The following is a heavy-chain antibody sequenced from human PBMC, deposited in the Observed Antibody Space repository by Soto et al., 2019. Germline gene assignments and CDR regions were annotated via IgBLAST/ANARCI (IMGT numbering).Heavy chain of an antibody. CDR3: VQTTGWPGFDF. D-gene: IGHD6-19*01. CDR2: IYGAGTT. V-gene: IGHV3-53*01. CDR1: GFAVISKY. Sequence: VQLVESGGGLIQPGGSLRLSCAASGFAVISKYMTWVRQAPGKGLEWVSVIYGAGTTYYADSVKGRFTICRDTSKNTLYLQMNSLRAEDTAVYYCVQTTGWPGFDFWGQGTLVTVSS. J-gene: IGHJ4*02.